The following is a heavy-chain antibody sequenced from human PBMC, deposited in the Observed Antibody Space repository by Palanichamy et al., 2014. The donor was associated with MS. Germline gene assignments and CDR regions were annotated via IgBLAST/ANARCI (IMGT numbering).Heavy chain of an antibody. J-gene: IGHJ4*02. V-gene: IGHV4-39*01. CDR3: ARRGVDYILDY. D-gene: IGHD4-11*01. Sequence: QLQLQESGPGLVKPSETLSLTCTVSGASISDSHDYWGWIRQPPGKGLEWIGSAHYAGATFYNPSLKSRVTTSADTSKNQFSLRMNSVTAADTAVYFCARRGVDYILDYWGRGILVTVSS. CDR1: GASISDSHDY. CDR2: AHYAGAT.